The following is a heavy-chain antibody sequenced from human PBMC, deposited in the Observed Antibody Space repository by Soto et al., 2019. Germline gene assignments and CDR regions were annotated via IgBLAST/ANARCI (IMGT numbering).Heavy chain of an antibody. D-gene: IGHD1-1*01. CDR1: GDSISSYY. J-gene: IGHJ4*02. CDR2: IYNSGST. CDR3: ARYYNVFCYFDS. Sequence: SETLSLTCTVSGDSISSYYWSWIRQPPGKGLEWIGYIYNSGSTNYNPSLKSRVTISVDTSKSQFSLKMSSVTAADTAVYYCARYYNVFCYFDSWGQGTLVTVSS. V-gene: IGHV4-59*01.